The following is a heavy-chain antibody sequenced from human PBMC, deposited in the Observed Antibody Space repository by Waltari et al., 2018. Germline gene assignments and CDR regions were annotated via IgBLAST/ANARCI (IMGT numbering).Heavy chain of an antibody. CDR3: ARIRGGAARRADVVY. CDR2: STHSGST. Sequence: QVQLQESGPGLVKPSGTLSLTCAVSGGSISSSNWWSWVRQPPGQALEWTGASTHSGSTNYNPSLKSRVTISVDKSKNQFSLKLSSVTAADTAVYYCARIRGGAARRADVVYWGQGTLVTVSS. V-gene: IGHV4-4*02. J-gene: IGHJ4*02. D-gene: IGHD6-6*01. CDR1: GGSISSSNW.